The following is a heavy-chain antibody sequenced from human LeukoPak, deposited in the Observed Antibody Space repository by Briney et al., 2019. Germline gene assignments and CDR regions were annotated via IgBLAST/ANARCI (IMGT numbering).Heavy chain of an antibody. V-gene: IGHV4-59*01. D-gene: IGHD1-14*01. CDR1: DDSISSYY. Sequence: PSETLSLTCTVSDDSISSYYWSWXXXXPXXXXXXIGYIYYTGTTNYNPXLKSRVXXSMDTSNNQFSLKLSSVTAADTAVYYCANHRSGARYFDYWGQGTLVTVSS. J-gene: IGHJ4*02. CDR2: IYYTGTT. CDR3: ANHRSGARYFDY.